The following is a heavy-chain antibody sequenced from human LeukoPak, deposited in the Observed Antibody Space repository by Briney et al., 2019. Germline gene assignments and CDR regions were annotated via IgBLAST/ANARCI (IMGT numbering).Heavy chain of an antibody. J-gene: IGHJ4*02. D-gene: IGHD6-19*01. CDR3: ARGPYSSGWYRVDY. Sequence: SVKVSCKASGGTFSSYAISWVRQAPGQGLEWMGRIIPILGIANYAQKFQGRVTITADKSTSTAYMELSSLRSEDKAVYYCARGPYSSGWYRVDYWGQGTLVTVSS. CDR2: IIPILGIA. CDR1: GGTFSSYA. V-gene: IGHV1-69*04.